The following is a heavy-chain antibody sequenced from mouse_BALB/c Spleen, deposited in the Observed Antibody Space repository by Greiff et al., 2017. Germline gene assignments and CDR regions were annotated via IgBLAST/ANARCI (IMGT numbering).Heavy chain of an antibody. CDR1: GFHIKDTY. D-gene: IGHD2-14*01. J-gene: IGHJ3*01. CDR3: ARGYRYDWFAY. V-gene: IGHV14-3*02. CDR2: IDPANGNT. Sequence: VHVKQSGAELVKPGASVKLSCTASGFHIKDTYMHWVKQRPEQGLEWIGRIDPANGNTKYDPKFQGKATITADTSSNTAYLQLSSLTSEDTAVYYCARGYRYDWFAYWGQGTLVTVSA.